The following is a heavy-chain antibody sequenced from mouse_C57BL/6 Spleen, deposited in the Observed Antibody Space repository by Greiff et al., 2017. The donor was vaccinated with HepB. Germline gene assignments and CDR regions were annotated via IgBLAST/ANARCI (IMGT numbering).Heavy chain of an antibody. CDR1: GYAFSSSW. Sequence: QVQLQQSGPELVKPGASVKISCKASGYAFSSSWLNWVKQRPGKGLEWIGRISPGDGDTNYNGKFKGKATLTADKSSSTAYMQLSSLTSEDSAVYFCAREGPYDGYFYWYFDVWGTGTTVTVSS. V-gene: IGHV1-82*01. CDR3: AREGPYDGYFYWYFDV. J-gene: IGHJ1*03. D-gene: IGHD2-3*01. CDR2: ISPGDGDT.